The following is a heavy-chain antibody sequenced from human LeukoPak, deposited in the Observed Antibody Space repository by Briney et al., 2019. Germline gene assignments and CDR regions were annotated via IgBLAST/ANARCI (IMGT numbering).Heavy chain of an antibody. CDR2: IYTSGST. CDR3: AREHYDFWSAITRERYYFDY. CDR1: GGSISSYY. D-gene: IGHD3-3*01. J-gene: IGHJ4*02. Sequence: SETLSLTCTVSGGSISSYYWSWIRQPAGKGLEWVGRIYTSGSTNYNPSLKSRVTMSVDTSQNQFSLKLSSVTAADTAVYYCAREHYDFWSAITRERYYFDYWGQGTLVTVSS. V-gene: IGHV4-4*07.